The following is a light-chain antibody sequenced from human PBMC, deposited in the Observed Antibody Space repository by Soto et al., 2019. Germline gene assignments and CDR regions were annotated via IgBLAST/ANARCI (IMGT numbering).Light chain of an antibody. CDR3: QQRSNWPPIT. V-gene: IGKV3-11*01. Sequence: EIVLTQSPATLSLSPGERATLSCRASQSVSSYLVWYQQRPGQAPRLLIYDASHRAAGIPARFSGSGFGTDFTLTVSSLEPEDAAVYYCQQRSNWPPITFGQGTRLEIK. CDR2: DAS. CDR1: QSVSSY. J-gene: IGKJ5*01.